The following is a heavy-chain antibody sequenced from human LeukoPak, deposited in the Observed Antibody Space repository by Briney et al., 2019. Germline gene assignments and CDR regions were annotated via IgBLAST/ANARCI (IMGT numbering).Heavy chain of an antibody. Sequence: GGSLRLSCAASGFAFISYGMHWVRRAPGKGLEWVAFIRYDGTNEYYADSVKGRFTISRDNSKNTLFLQMNSLRTEDTAVYYCAESAITETTWEAFDIWGQGTMVTVSS. D-gene: IGHD4-17*01. CDR3: AESAITETTWEAFDI. CDR1: GFAFISYG. J-gene: IGHJ3*02. CDR2: IRYDGTNE. V-gene: IGHV3-30*02.